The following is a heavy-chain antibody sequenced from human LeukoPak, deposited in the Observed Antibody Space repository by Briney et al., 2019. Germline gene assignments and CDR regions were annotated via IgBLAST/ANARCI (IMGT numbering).Heavy chain of an antibody. D-gene: IGHD6-13*01. CDR1: GYTFTGYY. Sequence: ASVKVSCKASGYTFTGYYMHWVRQAPGQGLEWMGWINPNSGGTNYAQKFQGRVTMTRDTSTSTAYMELRSLRSDDTAVYYCARDNPRGAAAGTGFDPWGQGTLVTVSS. V-gene: IGHV1-2*02. CDR3: ARDNPRGAAAGTGFDP. J-gene: IGHJ5*02. CDR2: INPNSGGT.